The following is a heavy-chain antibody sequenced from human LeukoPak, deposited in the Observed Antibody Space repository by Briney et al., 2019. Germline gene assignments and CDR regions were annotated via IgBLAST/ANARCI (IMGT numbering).Heavy chain of an antibody. V-gene: IGHV1-69*13. Sequence: ASVMVSCKASGGIVSNYTINWVRQAPGQGLEWLGGIIPFFDTPNYAQKFQGRLTITADESTSTAYMELSSLRSEDTAVYHCAREKWEPPYYYYGLDVWGQGTTVTVSS. CDR1: GGIVSNYT. CDR2: IIPFFDTP. D-gene: IGHD1-26*01. J-gene: IGHJ6*02. CDR3: AREKWEPPYYYYGLDV.